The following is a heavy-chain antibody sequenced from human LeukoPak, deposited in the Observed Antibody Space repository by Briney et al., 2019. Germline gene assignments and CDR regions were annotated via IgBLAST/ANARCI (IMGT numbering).Heavy chain of an antibody. J-gene: IGHJ4*02. CDR3: ARDPDRDGYSFFDY. CDR1: GFTFSSYW. Sequence: GGSLRLSCAASGFTFSSYWMSWVRQAPGKGLVWVSHINSDGSSTTYADSVKGRFTISRDNAKNTLYLQMNGLRAEDTAVYYCARDPDRDGYSFFDYWGQGTLDTVSS. D-gene: IGHD5-24*01. CDR2: INSDGSST. V-gene: IGHV3-74*01.